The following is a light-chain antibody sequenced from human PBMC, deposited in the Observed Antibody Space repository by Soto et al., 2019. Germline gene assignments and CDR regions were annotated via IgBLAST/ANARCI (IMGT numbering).Light chain of an antibody. V-gene: IGKV1-27*01. J-gene: IGKJ1*01. Sequence: DIQMTQSPSSLSASGDRVTITCRASQGISNYLAWYQQKPGKVPKLLIYADYTFLSGFPSRFSGSGSGTDFTLTISSLQPEDVATYYCQHYNSAPWPFGQGTKVEIK. CDR1: QGISNY. CDR3: QHYNSAPWP. CDR2: ADY.